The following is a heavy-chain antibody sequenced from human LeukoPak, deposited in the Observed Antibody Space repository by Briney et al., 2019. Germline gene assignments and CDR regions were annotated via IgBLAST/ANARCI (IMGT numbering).Heavy chain of an antibody. CDR2: INHSGST. CDR1: GESFSGYY. D-gene: IGHD1-7*01. Sequence: SETLSLTCAVYGESFSGYYWSWTRQPPGKGLEWIGEINHSGSTNYNPSLKSRVTISVDTSKNQFSLKLSSVTAADTAVYYCARGPPYNWNYGVNYWGQGTLVTVSS. V-gene: IGHV4-34*01. J-gene: IGHJ4*02. CDR3: ARGPPYNWNYGVNY.